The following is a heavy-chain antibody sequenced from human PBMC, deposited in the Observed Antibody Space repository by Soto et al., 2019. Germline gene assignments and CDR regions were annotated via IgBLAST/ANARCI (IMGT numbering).Heavy chain of an antibody. D-gene: IGHD5-12*01. Sequence: SETLSLTCTVSGGSISSSSYYWGWIRQPPGKGLEWIGSIYYSGSTYYNPSLKSRVTISVDTSKNQFSLKLSSVTAADTAVYYCARQGGGYDYVCNYWGQGTLVTVSS. CDR2: IYYSGST. CDR1: GGSISSSSYY. CDR3: ARQGGGYDYVCNY. J-gene: IGHJ4*02. V-gene: IGHV4-39*01.